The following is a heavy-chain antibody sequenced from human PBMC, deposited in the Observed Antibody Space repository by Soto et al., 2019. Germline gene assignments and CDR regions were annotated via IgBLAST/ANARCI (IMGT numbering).Heavy chain of an antibody. CDR3: ARDAAVGLFDY. V-gene: IGHV1-18*01. Sequence: QVQLVQSGAEVKKPGASVKVSCKASGYTFTSYGISWVRQAPGHGLEWMGWISAYNGNTNYAQKLQGRVTMTTDTATSTAYMDLSRLRSVDTAVYDCARDAAVGLFDYWGQGTLVNVAS. J-gene: IGHJ4*02. D-gene: IGHD1-26*01. CDR2: ISAYNGNT. CDR1: GYTFTSYG.